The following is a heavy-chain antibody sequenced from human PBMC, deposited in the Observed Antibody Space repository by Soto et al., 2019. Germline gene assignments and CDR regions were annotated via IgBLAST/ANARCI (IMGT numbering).Heavy chain of an antibody. CDR3: ARVNDYGDYFDY. D-gene: IGHD4-17*01. V-gene: IGHV3-11*01. CDR1: GFTFSDYY. J-gene: IGHJ4*02. Sequence: GGSLRLSCAASGFTFSDYYMSWIRQAPGKGLDWVSYISSSGSTIYYADSVKGRFTISRDNAKNSLYLQMNSLRAEDTAVYYCARVNDYGDYFDYWGQGTLVTVSS. CDR2: ISSSGSTI.